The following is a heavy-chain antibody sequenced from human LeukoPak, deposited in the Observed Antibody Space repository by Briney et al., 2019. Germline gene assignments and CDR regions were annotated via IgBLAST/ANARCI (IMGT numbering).Heavy chain of an antibody. CDR3: VSSWTIGY. CDR1: GFTFSTYW. CDR2: IKQDGSQK. J-gene: IGHJ4*02. V-gene: IGHV3-7*01. D-gene: IGHD3/OR15-3a*01. Sequence: GGSLRPSCAASGFTFSTYWMNWVRQAPGKGLEWVANIKQDGSQKNYVDSVKGRFTTSRDNAKNSLYLQMDSLRVEDTAVYYCVSSWTIGYWGQGTLVTVSP.